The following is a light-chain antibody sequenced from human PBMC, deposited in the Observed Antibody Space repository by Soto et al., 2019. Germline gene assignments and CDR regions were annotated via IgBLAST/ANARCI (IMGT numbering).Light chain of an antibody. J-gene: IGKJ4*01. CDR2: GAT. Sequence: DIQMTQSPSSLSASVGDRVTITCQARHDIRKDLNWYQQKPGKAPKLLIHGATSLEAGVPSRFSGSGFGTDFTFTISGMQPADVAKYHCQQYDNLPLTFGGGTKVE. CDR1: HDIRKD. CDR3: QQYDNLPLT. V-gene: IGKV1-33*01.